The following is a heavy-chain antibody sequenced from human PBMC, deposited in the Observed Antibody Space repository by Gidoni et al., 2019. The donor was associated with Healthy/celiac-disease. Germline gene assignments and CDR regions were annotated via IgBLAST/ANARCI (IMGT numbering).Heavy chain of an antibody. V-gene: IGHV3-20*04. CDR1: VFTFDDYG. CDR2: INWNGGSK. Sequence: VPLVESGGGVVRPWGSLSVSCAAPVFTFDDYGMSWVRQAPGKGLEWVSVINWNGGSKGYADSVKGRFNISRDNAKNSLYLQMNSLRAEDTALYYCARGPGIAAAGTHFDYWGQGTLVTVSS. D-gene: IGHD6-13*01. J-gene: IGHJ4*02. CDR3: ARGPGIAAAGTHFDY.